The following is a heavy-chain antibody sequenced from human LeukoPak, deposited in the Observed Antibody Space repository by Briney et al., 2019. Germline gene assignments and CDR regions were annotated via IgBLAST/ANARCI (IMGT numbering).Heavy chain of an antibody. Sequence: ASVKVSCKASGGTFSSYAISWVQQVPGQRLEWMGGIIPIFGTANYAQKFQGRVTITTDESTSTAYMELSSLRSEDTAVYYCARDVRFLESPSRGRRFDPWGQGTLVTVSS. CDR2: IIPIFGTA. V-gene: IGHV1-69*05. CDR3: ARDVRFLESPSRGRRFDP. D-gene: IGHD3-3*01. J-gene: IGHJ5*02. CDR1: GGTFSSYA.